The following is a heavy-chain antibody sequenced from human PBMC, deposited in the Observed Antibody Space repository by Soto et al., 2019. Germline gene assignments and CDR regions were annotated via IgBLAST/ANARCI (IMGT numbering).Heavy chain of an antibody. V-gene: IGHV4-59*01. J-gene: IGHJ1*01. CDR2: VYYSGAA. Sequence: QVQLQESGPGLVKPSETLSLTCNVSGGAITSDFWSWIRQPPGKGLEWIGYVYYSGAADYNPSLKPRVTISIATSKNQFSLRLASATAADTGVYYCARDHGSYTNTWGQGILVTVSS. CDR3: ARDHGSYTNT. D-gene: IGHD3-16*02. CDR1: GGAITSDF.